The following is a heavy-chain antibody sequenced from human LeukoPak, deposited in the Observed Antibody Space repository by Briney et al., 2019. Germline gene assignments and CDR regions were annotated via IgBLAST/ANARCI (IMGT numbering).Heavy chain of an antibody. CDR2: IYYSGST. Sequence: SETLSLTCTVSGGSISSYYWSWIRQPPGKGLEWIGYIYYSGSTNYNPSLKSRVTISVDTSKNQFSLKLSSVTAADTAVYYCAREVWNYPSWFDPWGQGTLVTVSS. V-gene: IGHV4-59*12. CDR3: AREVWNYPSWFDP. J-gene: IGHJ5*02. D-gene: IGHD1-7*01. CDR1: GGSISSYY.